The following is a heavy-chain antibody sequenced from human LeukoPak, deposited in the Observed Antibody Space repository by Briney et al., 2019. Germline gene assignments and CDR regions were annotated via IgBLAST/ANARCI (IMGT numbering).Heavy chain of an antibody. D-gene: IGHD5-24*01. CDR2: IYYSGST. CDR1: GGSISSSSYY. CDR3: ARDNAGSRDGYNYAFDI. Sequence: NPSETLSLTCTVSGGSISSSSYYWGWIRQPPGKGLEWIGSIYYSGSTYYNPSLKSRVTISVDTSKNQFSLKLSSVTAADTAVYYCARDNAGSRDGYNYAFDIWGQGTMVTVSS. V-gene: IGHV4-39*07. J-gene: IGHJ3*02.